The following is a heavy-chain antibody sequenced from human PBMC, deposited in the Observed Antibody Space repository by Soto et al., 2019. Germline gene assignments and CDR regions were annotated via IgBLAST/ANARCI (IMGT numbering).Heavy chain of an antibody. CDR2: ISWNSGSI. J-gene: IGHJ4*02. CDR1: GFTFDDYA. CDR3: AKDWMYGGRVGLSYFDY. V-gene: IGHV3-9*01. D-gene: IGHD3-10*02. Sequence: EVQLVESGGGLVQPGRSLRLSCAASGFTFDDYAMHWVRQAPGKGLEWVSGISWNSGSIGYADSVKGRFTISRDNAKNSLYLQINSLRAEDTALYYCAKDWMYGGRVGLSYFDYWGQGTLVTVSS.